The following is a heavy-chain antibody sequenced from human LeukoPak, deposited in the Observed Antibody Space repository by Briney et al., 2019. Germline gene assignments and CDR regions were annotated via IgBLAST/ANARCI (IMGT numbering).Heavy chain of an antibody. J-gene: IGHJ4*02. CDR1: GFTFSSYG. D-gene: IGHD3-22*01. Sequence: GGSLRLSCAASGFTFSSYGMHWVRQAPGKGLEWVAVISYDGSNKYYADSVKGRFTISRDNSKNTLYLQMSSLRAEDTAVYYCVKDATHYDSSGYYPGVWGQGTLVTVSS. CDR2: ISYDGSNK. CDR3: VKDATHYDSSGYYPGV. V-gene: IGHV3-30*18.